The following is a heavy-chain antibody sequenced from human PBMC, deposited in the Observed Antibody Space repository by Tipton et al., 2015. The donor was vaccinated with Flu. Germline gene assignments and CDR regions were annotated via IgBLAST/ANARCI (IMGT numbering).Heavy chain of an antibody. CDR3: ARSDWYGMDV. D-gene: IGHD3-9*01. CDR2: VSHSGRT. Sequence: TLSLTCAVSGYSINSGYFWGWIRQPPGKGLEWIGSVSHSGRTYYNPSLKSRVTISVDTWKTQFSLKLTSVTAADTAVYYCARSDWYGMDVWGQGTTVTVSS. CDR1: GYSINSGYF. V-gene: IGHV4-38-2*01. J-gene: IGHJ6*02.